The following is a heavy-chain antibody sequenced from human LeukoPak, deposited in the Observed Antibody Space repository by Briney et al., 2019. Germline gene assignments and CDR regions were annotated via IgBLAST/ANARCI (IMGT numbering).Heavy chain of an antibody. CDR2: IYTSGST. D-gene: IGHD3-10*01. CDR3: AREGSDYYGSGSYYRSYYYYMDV. CDR1: GGSISTYY. V-gene: IGHV4-4*07. Sequence: YPSETLSLTCTVSGGSISTYYWSWIRQPAGKGLEWIGRIYTSGSTNYNPSLKSRVTMSVDTSKNQFSLKLSSVTAADTAVYYCAREGSDYYGSGSYYRSYYYYMDVWGKGTTVTISS. J-gene: IGHJ6*03.